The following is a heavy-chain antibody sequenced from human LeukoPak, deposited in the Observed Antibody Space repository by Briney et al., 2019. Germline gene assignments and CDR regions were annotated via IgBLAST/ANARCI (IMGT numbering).Heavy chain of an antibody. Sequence: QAGGSLRLSCAASGFTFSSYGMHWVRQAPGKGLEWVAFIRYDGSNKYYADSVKGRFTISRDNSKNTLYLQMNSLRAEDTAVYYCAKGSGGYSYGWAIDYWGQGTLVTVSS. CDR2: IRYDGSNK. D-gene: IGHD5-18*01. CDR3: AKGSGGYSYGWAIDY. J-gene: IGHJ4*02. CDR1: GFTFSSYG. V-gene: IGHV3-30*02.